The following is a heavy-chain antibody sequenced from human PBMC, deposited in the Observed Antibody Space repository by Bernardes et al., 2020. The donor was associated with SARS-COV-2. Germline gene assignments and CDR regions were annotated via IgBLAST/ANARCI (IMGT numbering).Heavy chain of an antibody. Sequence: SETLSLTSALYGWSLRGSYWNWILQFPWPGLEWIGEINISGSPHYNPSLKSRVTISVHTSKNYFSLNLSSVTAAHTAVYYCARAVWGIGYFDLWGSGSMVSVSS. J-gene: IGHJ2*01. D-gene: IGHD3-16*01. CDR2: INISGSP. CDR3: ARAVWGIGYFDL. CDR1: GWSLRGSY. V-gene: IGHV4-34*01.